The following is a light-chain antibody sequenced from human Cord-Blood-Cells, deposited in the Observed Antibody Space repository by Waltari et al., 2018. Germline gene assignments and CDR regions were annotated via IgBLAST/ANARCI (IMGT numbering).Light chain of an antibody. CDR1: SSDVGGYNY. CDR2: DVS. J-gene: IGLJ1*01. Sequence: QSALTQPRSVSGSPGPSVTISCTGTSSDVGGYNYVSWYQQYPGKAPKPMIYDVSKRPPGVPDRLSGSKSGHPASLTNSWVPAEDWADYFCCSNAGHFYVFGTGTKVTVL. V-gene: IGLV2-11*01. CDR3: CSNAGHFYV.